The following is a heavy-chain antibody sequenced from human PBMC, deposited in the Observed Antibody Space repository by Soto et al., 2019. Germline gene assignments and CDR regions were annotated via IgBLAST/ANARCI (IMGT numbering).Heavy chain of an antibody. D-gene: IGHD3-10*01. Sequence: QVQLQQWGAGLLKPSETLSLTCAVYGGSFSAFYWSWIRQPPGKGLEWIGDIYHSGGTNYNPSLKSRVTISVDTSKNQFSLKLNSVTAADTAVYYCAGSAALYYYGSGSRGFDPWGQGARVTVSS. CDR3: AGSAALYYYGSGSRGFDP. J-gene: IGHJ5*02. V-gene: IGHV4-34*01. CDR2: IYHSGGT. CDR1: GGSFSAFY.